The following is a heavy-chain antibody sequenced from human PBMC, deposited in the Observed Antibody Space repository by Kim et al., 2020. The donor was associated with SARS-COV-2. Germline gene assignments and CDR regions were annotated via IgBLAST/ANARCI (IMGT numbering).Heavy chain of an antibody. J-gene: IGHJ6*04. D-gene: IGHD3-10*01. CDR2: IYTSGST. V-gene: IGHV4-4*07. CDR1: GGSISSYY. CDR3: ARYTPYYYGSGSSYYYGMDV. Sequence: SETLSLTCTVSGGSISSYYWSWIRQPAGKGLEWIGRIYTSGSTNYNPSLKSRVTMSVDTSKNQLSLKLRSVTAADTAVYYCARYTPYYYGSGSSYYYGMDVWGAGTTVTVSS.